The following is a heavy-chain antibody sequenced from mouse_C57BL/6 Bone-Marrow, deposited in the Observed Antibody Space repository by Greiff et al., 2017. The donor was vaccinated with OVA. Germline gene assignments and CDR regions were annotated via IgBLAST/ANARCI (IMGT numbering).Heavy chain of an antibody. J-gene: IGHJ3*01. Sequence: EVKLVESGGDLVKPGGSLKLSCAASGFTFSSYGMSWVRQTPDKRLEWVATISSGGSYTYYPDSVKGRFTISRDNAKNTLYLQMSSLKSEDTAMYYCARHAPAWFAYWGPGTLVTVSA. V-gene: IGHV5-6*02. CDR1: GFTFSSYG. CDR2: ISSGGSYT. CDR3: ARHAPAWFAY.